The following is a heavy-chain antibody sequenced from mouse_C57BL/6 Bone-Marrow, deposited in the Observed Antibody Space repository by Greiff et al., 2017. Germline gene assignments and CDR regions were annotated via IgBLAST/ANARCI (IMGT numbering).Heavy chain of an antibody. V-gene: IGHV1-50*01. CDR1: GYTFTSYW. CDR2: IDPSDSYT. Sequence: VQLQQPGAELVKPGASVKLSCKASGYTFTSYWMQWVKQRPGQGLDWIGVIDPSDSYTNYNQKFKGKATLTVDTSSSTAYMQLSSLTSEDSAVYYCARGDYYGSPYAMDYWGQGTSVTVSS. D-gene: IGHD1-1*01. J-gene: IGHJ4*01. CDR3: ARGDYYGSPYAMDY.